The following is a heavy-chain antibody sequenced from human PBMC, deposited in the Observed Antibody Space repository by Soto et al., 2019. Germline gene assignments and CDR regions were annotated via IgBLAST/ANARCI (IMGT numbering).Heavy chain of an antibody. D-gene: IGHD2-8*02. J-gene: IGHJ4*02. CDR1: GGSFSGYY. CDR3: ARGKITGLFDY. V-gene: IGHV4-34*01. CDR2: INHSGST. Sequence: QVQLQQWGAGLLKPSETLSLTCAVYGGSFSGYYWTWIRQPPGPGLEWIGEINHSGSTNYNPSLKSRVTISVDTSKNQFSLKLTSVTAADTAVYYCARGKITGLFDYGGQGTLVTGSS.